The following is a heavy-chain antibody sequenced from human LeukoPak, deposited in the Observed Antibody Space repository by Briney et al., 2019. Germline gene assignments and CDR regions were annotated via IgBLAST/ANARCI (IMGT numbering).Heavy chain of an antibody. V-gene: IGHV4-59*01. CDR1: GGSISSYY. CDR3: ARDTPAYYDSSGYSASDAFDI. CDR2: IYYSGST. J-gene: IGHJ3*02. Sequence: SETLSLTCTVSGGSISSYYWSWIRQPPGKGLEWIGYIYYSGSTNYDPSLKSRVTISVDTSKNQFSLKLSSVTAADTAVYYCARDTPAYYDSSGYSASDAFDIWGQGTMVTVSS. D-gene: IGHD3-22*01.